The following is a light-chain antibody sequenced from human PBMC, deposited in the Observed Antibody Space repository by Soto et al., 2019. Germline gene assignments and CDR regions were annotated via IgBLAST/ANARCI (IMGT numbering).Light chain of an antibody. J-gene: IGKJ1*01. CDR3: QQYGSSRST. Sequence: EIVLTQSPGTLSSTPGDTAALSCRASQSVSSRYLAWYQQKSDPAPRLLIYATSSRATDIPDRFIGYGSGTDISLTLSGPEPEDFAVYYCQQYGSSRSTFGQGTKWIS. V-gene: IGKV3-20*01. CDR2: ATS. CDR1: QSVSSRY.